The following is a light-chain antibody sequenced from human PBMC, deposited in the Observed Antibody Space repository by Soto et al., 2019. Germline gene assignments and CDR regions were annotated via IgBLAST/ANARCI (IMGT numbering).Light chain of an antibody. V-gene: IGKV1-5*03. CDR2: NAS. CDR1: QSISTW. J-gene: IGKJ1*01. CDR3: QQYNDSSWT. Sequence: DIQMTQSPSTLSASVGDRVTITCRASQSISTWLAWYQQKPGKAPNLLIYNASTLESGVPSRFSGSGSGTEFTLTISSLQPDDFATYYCQQYNDSSWTFGQGTKVEIK.